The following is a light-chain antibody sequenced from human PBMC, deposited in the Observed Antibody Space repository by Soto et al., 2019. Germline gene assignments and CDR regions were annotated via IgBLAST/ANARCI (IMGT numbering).Light chain of an antibody. V-gene: IGKV1-9*01. J-gene: IGKJ4*01. CDR3: QQLNSYPLT. CDR2: AAS. CDR1: QGISSY. Sequence: IQLTQSPSSLSAPVGDRVTITCRASQGISSYLAWYQQKPGKAPKLLIYAASTLQSGVPSRFSGSGSGTDFTPTISSLQPEDFATYYCQQLNSYPLTFGGGTKVDIK.